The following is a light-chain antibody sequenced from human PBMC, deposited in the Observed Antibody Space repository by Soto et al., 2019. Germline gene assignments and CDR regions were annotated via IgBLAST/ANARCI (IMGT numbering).Light chain of an antibody. Sequence: EIVLTQSPGTLSLSPGERATLSCRASQSVSSSYLAWCQQKPGQAPRLLIYGASSTATGIPDRLSGSGSGTDFTLTISRLEPEDSAVYYCQQYGSSGTFGQGTKVDIK. CDR1: QSVSSSY. V-gene: IGKV3-20*01. J-gene: IGKJ1*01. CDR3: QQYGSSGT. CDR2: GAS.